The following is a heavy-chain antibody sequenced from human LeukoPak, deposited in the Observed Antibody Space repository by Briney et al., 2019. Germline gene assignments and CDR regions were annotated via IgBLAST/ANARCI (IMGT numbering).Heavy chain of an antibody. CDR1: GFTFSSYA. CDR2: ISGSGGST. D-gene: IGHD2-21*02. V-gene: IGHV3-23*01. J-gene: IGHJ4*02. Sequence: GGSLKLSCAASGFTFSSYAMSWVRQAPGKGLEWVSAISGSGGSTYYADSVKGRFTISRDNSKNTLYLQMNSLRAEDTAVYYCAKDLSLAYCGGDCNEDYWGQGTLVTVSS. CDR3: AKDLSLAYCGGDCNEDY.